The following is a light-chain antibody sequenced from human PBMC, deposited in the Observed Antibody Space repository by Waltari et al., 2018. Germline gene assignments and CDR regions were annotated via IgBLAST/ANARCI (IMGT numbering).Light chain of an antibody. V-gene: IGLV3-1*01. CDR3: QAWDSSTGV. CDR1: KLGDKY. CDR2: QDS. J-gene: IGLJ3*02. Sequence: SYELTQPPSVSVSPGQTASITCPGAKLGDKYACWYQQKPGQSPGLVIYQDSKRPSGIPERFSGSNSGNTATLTISGTQAMDEADYYCQAWDSSTGVFGGGTKLTVL.